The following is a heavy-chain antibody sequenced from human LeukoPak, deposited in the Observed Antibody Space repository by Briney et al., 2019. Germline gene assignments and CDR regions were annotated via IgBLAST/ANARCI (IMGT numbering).Heavy chain of an antibody. CDR3: AIRWTASVGATIIPSYYYGMDV. V-gene: IGHV3-23*01. CDR2: ISGSGGST. J-gene: IGHJ6*02. D-gene: IGHD1-26*01. Sequence: PGGSLRLSCAASGFTFSSYAMSWVRQAPGKGLEWVSAISGSGGSTYYADSVKGRFTISRDNSKNTLYLQMNSLRAEDTAVYYCAIRWTASVGATIIPSYYYGMDVWGQGTTVTVSS. CDR1: GFTFSSYA.